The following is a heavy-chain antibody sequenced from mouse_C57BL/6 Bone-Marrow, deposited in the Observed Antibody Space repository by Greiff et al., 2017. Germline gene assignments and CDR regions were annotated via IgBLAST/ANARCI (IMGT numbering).Heavy chain of an antibody. CDR3: ARRDYGSSPHWYVDV. Sequence: EVKLMESGGGLVKPGGSLKLSCAASGFTFSDYGMHWVRQAPEKGLEWVAYISSGSSTIYYADTVKGRFTISRDNAKNTLFLQMTSLRSEDTAMYYCARRDYGSSPHWYVDVWGTGTTVTVSS. J-gene: IGHJ1*03. CDR1: GFTFSDYG. V-gene: IGHV5-17*01. D-gene: IGHD1-1*01. CDR2: ISSGSSTI.